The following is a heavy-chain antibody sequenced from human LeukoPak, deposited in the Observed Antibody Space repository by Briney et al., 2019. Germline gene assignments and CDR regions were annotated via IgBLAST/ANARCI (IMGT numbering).Heavy chain of an antibody. CDR1: GYTFTSYD. J-gene: IGHJ4*02. Sequence: ASVKVSCKASGYTFTSYDINWVRQATGQGLEWMGWMNPNSGNTGYAQKFQGRVTITRDTSISTAYMELSRLRSDDTAVYYCARVGVAGIAAANIGYWGQGTLVTVSS. V-gene: IGHV1-8*03. CDR2: MNPNSGNT. CDR3: ARVGVAGIAAANIGY. D-gene: IGHD6-13*01.